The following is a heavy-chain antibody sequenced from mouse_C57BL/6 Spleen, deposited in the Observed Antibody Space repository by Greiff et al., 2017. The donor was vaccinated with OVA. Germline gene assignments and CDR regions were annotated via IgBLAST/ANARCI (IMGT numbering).Heavy chain of an antibody. CDR3: CLYYGSSYRYAMDY. D-gene: IGHD1-1*01. CDR2: IRLKSDNYAT. V-gene: IGHV6-3*01. CDR1: GFTFSNYW. J-gene: IGHJ4*01. Sequence: EVKLLESGGGLVQPGGSMKLSCVASGFTFSNYWMNWVRQSPEKGLEWVAQIRLKSDNYATHYAESVKGRFTISRDDSKSSVYLQMNNLRAEDTGIYYCCLYYGSSYRYAMDYWGQGTSVTVSS.